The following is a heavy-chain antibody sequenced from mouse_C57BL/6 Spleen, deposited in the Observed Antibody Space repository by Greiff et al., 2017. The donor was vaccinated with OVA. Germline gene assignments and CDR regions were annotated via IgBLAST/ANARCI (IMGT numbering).Heavy chain of an antibody. V-gene: IGHV1-54*01. D-gene: IGHD2-10*01. CDR3: AREGDPYFGHAMDY. CDR2: INPGSGGT. Sequence: QVQLKESGAELVRPGTSVTVSCKASGYAFTNYLIEWVKQRPGQGLEWIGVINPGSGGTNYNEKFKGKATLTADKSSSSAYMQLRSLTSEDSAVYFCAREGDPYFGHAMDYWGQGTSVTVSS. CDR1: GYAFTNYL. J-gene: IGHJ4*01.